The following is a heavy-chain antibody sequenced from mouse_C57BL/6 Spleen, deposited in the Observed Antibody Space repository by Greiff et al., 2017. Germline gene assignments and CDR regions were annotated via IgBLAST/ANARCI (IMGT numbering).Heavy chain of an antibody. CDR2: IYPGNGDT. V-gene: IGHV1-12*01. CDR1: GYTFTSYN. Sequence: LQQSGAELVRPGASVKMSCKASGYTFTSYNMHWVKQTPRQGLEWIGAIYPGNGDTSYNQKFKGKATLTVDKSSSTAYMQLSSLTSEDSAVYFCARIYYYGSYYAMDYWGQGTSVTVSS. CDR3: ARIYYYGSYYAMDY. J-gene: IGHJ4*01. D-gene: IGHD1-1*01.